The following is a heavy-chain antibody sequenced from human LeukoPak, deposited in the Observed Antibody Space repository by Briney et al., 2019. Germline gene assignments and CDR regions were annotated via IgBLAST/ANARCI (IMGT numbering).Heavy chain of an antibody. D-gene: IGHD3-3*01. Sequence: SETLSLTCTVSGVSISSYYWSWLRQPPGQGLEWIADVYDSGSTIYNPALRRRVTISVDTSTNQFSLKLSSVIAADTAVYFCARHHSDFTPGWFDDWGQGTLVTVSS. CDR2: VYDSGST. CDR3: ARHHSDFTPGWFDD. J-gene: IGHJ4*02. CDR1: GVSISSYY. V-gene: IGHV4-59*01.